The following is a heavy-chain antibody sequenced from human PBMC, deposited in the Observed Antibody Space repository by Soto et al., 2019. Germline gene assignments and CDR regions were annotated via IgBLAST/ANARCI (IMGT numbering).Heavy chain of an antibody. J-gene: IGHJ4*02. CDR3: ARATTMHSRWEGGLDY. D-gene: IGHD6-13*01. CDR1: GGSISSGDYY. V-gene: IGHV4-30-4*01. CDR2: IYYSGRT. Sequence: QVQLQESGPGLVKPSQTLSLTCTVSGGSISSGDYYWSWIRQPPGKGLEWVGYIYYSGRTYYNPSLKSRVTISVDTSKNQFSLKLSSVTAADTAVYYCARATTMHSRWEGGLDYWGQGTLVTVSS.